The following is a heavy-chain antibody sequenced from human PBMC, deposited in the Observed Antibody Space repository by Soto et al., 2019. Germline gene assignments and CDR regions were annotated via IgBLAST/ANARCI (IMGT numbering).Heavy chain of an antibody. D-gene: IGHD1-1*01. J-gene: IGHJ5*02. CDR3: ARVATTGTLLGGVDL. Sequence: SVKVSCKASGGTFVNYVISWVRQAPGQGLELVGGIIPMFGTTHYAQRFQGRVTITADESTTTAYLELRSLKSEDTSMYYCARVATTGTLLGGVDLWGQGSLVTAPQ. CDR2: IIPMFGTT. V-gene: IGHV1-69*13. CDR1: GGTFVNYV.